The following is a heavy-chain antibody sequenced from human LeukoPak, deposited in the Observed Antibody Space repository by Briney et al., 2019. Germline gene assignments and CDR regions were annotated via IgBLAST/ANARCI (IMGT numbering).Heavy chain of an antibody. V-gene: IGHV4-39*01. Sequence: AETLSLTCTVSGGSISSSGYNWDWLPQPPGKGWEWVVNLYDSGSSYYNPSLKSRITISVDTSNNQFHLKLSPVAAADAAGYNSARRTRPGYSGYENAFDNWGHGDMVTVSS. CDR1: GGSISSSGYN. D-gene: IGHD5-12*01. CDR2: LYDSGSS. CDR3: ARRTRPGYSGYENAFDN. J-gene: IGHJ3*02.